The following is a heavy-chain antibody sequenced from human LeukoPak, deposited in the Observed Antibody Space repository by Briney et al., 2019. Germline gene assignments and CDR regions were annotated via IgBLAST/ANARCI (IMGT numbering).Heavy chain of an antibody. CDR1: GXPFTGYC. CDR2: IYPGDSDT. CDR3: ARHNCSSTPKSRYYFDY. J-gene: IGHJ4*02. V-gene: IGHV5-51*01. Sequence: GESLKIPCQTSGXPFTGYCIAWVGQMPGKGLEWMGIIYPGDSDTRYSPSFQGQVTIAADKSISTAYLQWSSLKASDTAMYYCARHNCSSTPKSRYYFDYWGQGTLVTVSS. D-gene: IGHD2-2*01.